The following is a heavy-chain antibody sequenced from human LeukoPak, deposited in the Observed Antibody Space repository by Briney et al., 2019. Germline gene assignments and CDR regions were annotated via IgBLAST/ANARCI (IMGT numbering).Heavy chain of an antibody. CDR2: IIPIFGTA. V-gene: IGHV1-69*05. Sequence: SVNVSCKASGGTFSSYAINWVRQAPGQGLEWMGGIIPIFGTANYAQKFQGRVTIATDESTSTAYMELSSLRSEDTAVYYCASGGANGDSSDYWGQGTLVTVSS. CDR1: GGTFSSYA. D-gene: IGHD7-27*01. CDR3: ASGGANGDSSDY. J-gene: IGHJ4*02.